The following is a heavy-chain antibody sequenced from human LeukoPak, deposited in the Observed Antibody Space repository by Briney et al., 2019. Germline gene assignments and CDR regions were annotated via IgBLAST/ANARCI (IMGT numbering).Heavy chain of an antibody. V-gene: IGHV4-59*10. Sequence: SETLSLTCAVYGGSFSGYYWSWIRQPAGKGLEWIGRIYTSGSTNYNPSLKSRVTMSVDTSKNQFSLKLSSVTAADTAVYYCARAVLQWLPRQYYFDYWGQGTLVTVSS. CDR1: GGSFSGYY. D-gene: IGHD6-19*01. J-gene: IGHJ4*02. CDR3: ARAVLQWLPRQYYFDY. CDR2: IYTSGST.